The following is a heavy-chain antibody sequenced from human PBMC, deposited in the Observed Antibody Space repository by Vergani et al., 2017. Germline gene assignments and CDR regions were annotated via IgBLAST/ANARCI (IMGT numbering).Heavy chain of an antibody. D-gene: IGHD3-3*01. J-gene: IGHJ5*02. CDR1: GFTFSSYG. Sequence: QVQLVESGGGVVQPGGSLRLSCAASGFTFSSYGMHWVRQAPGKGLEWVAFIRYDGSNKYYADSVKGRFTISRDNSKNTLYLQMNSLRAEDTAVYYCARTTIFGVLRWFDPWGQGTLVTVSS. V-gene: IGHV3-30*02. CDR2: IRYDGSNK. CDR3: ARTTIFGVLRWFDP.